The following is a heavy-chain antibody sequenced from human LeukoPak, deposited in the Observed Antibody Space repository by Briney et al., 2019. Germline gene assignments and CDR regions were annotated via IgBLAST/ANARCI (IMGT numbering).Heavy chain of an antibody. CDR3: ARAYSSSWYGDAFDI. V-gene: IGHV4-38-2*02. J-gene: IGHJ3*02. CDR1: GYSISSGYY. Sequence: SETLSLTCTVSGYSISSGYYWGWIRQPPGKGLEWIGSIYHSGSTNYNPSLKSRVTISVDKSKNQFSLKLSSVTAADTAVYYCARAYSSSWYGDAFDIWGQGTMVTVFS. CDR2: IYHSGST. D-gene: IGHD6-13*01.